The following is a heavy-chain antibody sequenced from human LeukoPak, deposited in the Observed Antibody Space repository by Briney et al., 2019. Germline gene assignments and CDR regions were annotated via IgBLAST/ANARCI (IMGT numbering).Heavy chain of an antibody. J-gene: IGHJ4*02. Sequence: SETLSLTCTVSGGSISSGSYYWSWLRQPAGKGLEWIGRIYTSGSTNYNPSLKSRVTISVDTSKNQFSLKLSSVTAADTAVYYCARGGIVGATTLFDYWGQGTLVTVSS. V-gene: IGHV4-61*02. D-gene: IGHD1-26*01. CDR2: IYTSGST. CDR3: ARGGIVGATTLFDY. CDR1: GGSISSGSYY.